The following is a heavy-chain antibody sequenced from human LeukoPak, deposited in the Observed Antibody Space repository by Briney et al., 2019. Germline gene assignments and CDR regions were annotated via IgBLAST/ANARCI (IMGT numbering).Heavy chain of an antibody. D-gene: IGHD3-22*01. J-gene: IGHJ4*02. CDR1: GGTFSSYA. V-gene: IGHV1-69*05. Sequence: SVKVSCKASGGTFSSYAISWVRQAPGQGLEWMGKIIPIFGTANYAQKFQGRVTITTDESTSTAYMELSSLRSEDTAVYYCARSGDSSGYFLDDWGQGTPVTVSS. CDR3: ARSGDSSGYFLDD. CDR2: IIPIFGTA.